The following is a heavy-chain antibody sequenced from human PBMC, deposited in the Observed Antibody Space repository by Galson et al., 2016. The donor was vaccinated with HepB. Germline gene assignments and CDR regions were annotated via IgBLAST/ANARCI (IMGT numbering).Heavy chain of an antibody. CDR2: ISYDGTKK. CDR3: AWGMVFARH. D-gene: IGHD2-8*01. CDR1: GFPFSNYG. V-gene: IGHV3-30*03. J-gene: IGHJ4*02. Sequence: LRLSCAAAGFPFSNYGMHWGRQAPGKGLEWAAVISYDGTKKYYADSVKGRFTISRDNSKNTLYLQMNSLRVEDTAVYYCAWGMVFARHWGQGTLVTVSS.